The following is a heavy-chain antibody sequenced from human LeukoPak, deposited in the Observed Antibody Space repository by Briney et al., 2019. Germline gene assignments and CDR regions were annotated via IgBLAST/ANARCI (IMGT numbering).Heavy chain of an antibody. V-gene: IGHV1-2*06. D-gene: IGHD3-22*01. J-gene: IGHJ3*02. CDR3: ARRGSGYYDTREAFNI. Sequence: ASVKVSCTASGGTFSSYAISWLRQAPGQGLEWMGRINPNSGDRNYAQKFQGRVTMTRDTSISTAYMELSGLRSDDTAVYYCARRGSGYYDTREAFNIWGQGTMVTVS. CDR2: INPNSGDR. CDR1: GGTFSSYA.